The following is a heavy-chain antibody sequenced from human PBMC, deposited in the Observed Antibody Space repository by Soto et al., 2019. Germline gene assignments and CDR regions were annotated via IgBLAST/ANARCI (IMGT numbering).Heavy chain of an antibody. CDR2: IWYDGSNK. CDR1: GFTFSSYG. D-gene: IGHD3-9*01. J-gene: IGHJ4*02. Sequence: PGGSLRLSCAASGFTFSSYGMHWVRQAPGKGLEWVAVIWYDGSNKYYADSVKGRFTISRDNSKNTLYLQMNSLRAEDTAVYYCAREECSGILTGYYVPEPRYYFDYWGQGTLVTVSS. V-gene: IGHV3-33*01. CDR3: AREECSGILTGYYVPEPRYYFDY.